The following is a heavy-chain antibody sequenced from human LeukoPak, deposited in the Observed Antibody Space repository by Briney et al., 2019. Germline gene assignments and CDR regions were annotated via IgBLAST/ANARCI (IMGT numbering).Heavy chain of an antibody. CDR2: ISYDGSNK. CDR1: GFTFSSYG. V-gene: IGHV3-30*18. CDR3: AKDFGDYRAVFDY. J-gene: IGHJ4*02. Sequence: GGSLRLSCAASGFTFSSYGMHWVRQAPGKGLEWVAVISYDGSNKYYADSVKGRFTISRDNSKNTLYLQMNSLRAEDTAVYYRAKDFGDYRAVFDYWGQGTLVTVSS. D-gene: IGHD4-11*01.